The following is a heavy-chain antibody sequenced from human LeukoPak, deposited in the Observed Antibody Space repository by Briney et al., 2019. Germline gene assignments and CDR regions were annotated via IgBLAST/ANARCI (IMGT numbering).Heavy chain of an antibody. J-gene: IGHJ6*03. CDR3: ARVGGYCSGGSCYESSYYYYMDV. V-gene: IGHV3-7*01. D-gene: IGHD2-15*01. CDR1: GFTFSSYW. CDR2: IKQDGSEK. Sequence: GGSLRLSCAASGFTFSSYWMSWVRQAPGKGLEWVANIKQDGSEKYYVDSVKGRFTISRDNAKNSLYLQMNSLRAEDTAVYYCARVGGYCSGGSCYESSYYYYMDVWGRGTTVTVSS.